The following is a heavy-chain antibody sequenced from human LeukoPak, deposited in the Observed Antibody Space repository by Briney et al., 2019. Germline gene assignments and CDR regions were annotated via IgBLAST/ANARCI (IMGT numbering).Heavy chain of an antibody. Sequence: PSETLSLTCAVYGGSFSGYYWSWIRQPPGKGLEWIGEINHSGSTNYNPSLKSRVTISVDTSKNQFSLKLSSVTAADMAVYYCARGSSLVYYYYGMDVWGQGTTVTVSS. CDR3: ARGSSLVYYYYGMDV. D-gene: IGHD2-8*02. CDR2: INHSGST. J-gene: IGHJ6*02. CDR1: GGSFSGYY. V-gene: IGHV4-34*01.